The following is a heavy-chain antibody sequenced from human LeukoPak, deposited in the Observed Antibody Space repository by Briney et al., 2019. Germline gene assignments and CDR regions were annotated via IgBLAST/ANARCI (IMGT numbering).Heavy chain of an antibody. Sequence: GGSLRLSCAASGFTFSSYSMNGVRQAPGKGLEWVSSISSSSTYIYYADSLKGRFTISRDNAKNSLYLQMNGLRAEDTAVYYCARDQSGSSNDYWGQGTLVTVSS. CDR3: ARDQSGSSNDY. CDR2: ISSSSTYI. CDR1: GFTFSSYS. J-gene: IGHJ4*02. D-gene: IGHD6-13*01. V-gene: IGHV3-21*01.